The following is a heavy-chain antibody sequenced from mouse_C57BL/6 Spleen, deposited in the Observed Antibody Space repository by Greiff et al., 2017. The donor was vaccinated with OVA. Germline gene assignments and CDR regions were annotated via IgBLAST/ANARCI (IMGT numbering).Heavy chain of an antibody. V-gene: IGHV3-6*01. CDR3: ARPNDDYDWFAY. J-gene: IGHJ3*01. Sequence: EVKLQESGPGLVKPSQSLSLTCSVTGYSITSGYYWNWIRQFPGNKLEWMGYISYDGSNKYNPSLKNRLSITRDTSKNPFFLKLNSVTTEDTATYYCARPNDDYDWFAYWGQGTLVTVSA. D-gene: IGHD2-4*01. CDR2: ISYDGSN. CDR1: GYSITSGYY.